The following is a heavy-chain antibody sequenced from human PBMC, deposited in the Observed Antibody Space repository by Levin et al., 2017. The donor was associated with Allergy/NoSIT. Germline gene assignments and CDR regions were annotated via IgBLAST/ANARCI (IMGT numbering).Heavy chain of an antibody. J-gene: IGHJ4*02. Sequence: GGSLRLSCAASGFTFDDYAMHWVRQAPGKGLEWVSGIRWNSGSIGYADSVKGRFTISRDNAKNSLYLQMNSLRAEDTALYYCAKDWAGSFDYWGQGTLVTVSS. D-gene: IGHD3-10*01. V-gene: IGHV3-9*01. CDR3: AKDWAGSFDY. CDR2: IRWNSGSI. CDR1: GFTFDDYA.